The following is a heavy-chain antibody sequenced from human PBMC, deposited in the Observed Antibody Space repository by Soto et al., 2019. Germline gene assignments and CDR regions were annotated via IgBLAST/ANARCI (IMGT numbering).Heavy chain of an antibody. J-gene: IGHJ6*02. Sequence: QVQLQQWGAGLLKPSETLSLTCAVYGGSFSGYYWSWIRQPPGKGLEWIGEINHSGSTNYNPSLRSRVTTSVDTSKNQFSLKLSSVTAADTAVYYCARQLYHPIFGVVIPYYYYYGMDVWGQGTTVTVSS. CDR3: ARQLYHPIFGVVIPYYYYYGMDV. CDR2: INHSGST. D-gene: IGHD3-3*01. CDR1: GGSFSGYY. V-gene: IGHV4-34*01.